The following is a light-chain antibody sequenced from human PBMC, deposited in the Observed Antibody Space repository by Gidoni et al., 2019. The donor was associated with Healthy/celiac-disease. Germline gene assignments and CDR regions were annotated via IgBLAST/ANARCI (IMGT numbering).Light chain of an antibody. CDR2: WAS. J-gene: IGKJ4*01. Sequence: DIVMTQSPDSLAVSLGERATINCKSSRSVFYSSNNKNYLAWYQQKPGQPPKLLIYWASTRESGVPDRFSGSGPGTDFTLTVSSLQAEDVAVYYCQQYYSTPLTFGGGTKVEIK. CDR1: RSVFYSSNNKNY. CDR3: QQYYSTPLT. V-gene: IGKV4-1*01.